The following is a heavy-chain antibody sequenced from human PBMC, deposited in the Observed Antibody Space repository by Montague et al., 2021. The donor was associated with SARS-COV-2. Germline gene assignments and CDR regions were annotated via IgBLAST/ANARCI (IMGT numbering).Heavy chain of an antibody. D-gene: IGHD3-10*01. V-gene: IGHV4-4*07. CDR3: ARDRFDFGAGRQGTIDF. CDR1: GDSITNRY. Sequence: SETLSLTCSVSGDSITNRYWSWIRQPAGKGLEWIGRMHFTGKTNFSPFFSSRLTMSVDTSKNQFSLKLTSVTAADTAIYFCARDRFDFGAGRQGTIDFWGQGTLVTVSS. CDR2: MHFTGKT. J-gene: IGHJ4*02.